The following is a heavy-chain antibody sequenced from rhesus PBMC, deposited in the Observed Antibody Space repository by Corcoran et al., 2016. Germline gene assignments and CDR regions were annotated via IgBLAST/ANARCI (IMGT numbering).Heavy chain of an antibody. Sequence: QVQLQESGPGLVKPSETLSLTCAVSGGSFSGYYWGWLRPPPGKGLEWIGYISGMSGGTDYNPALESRVTISTDTSKNQFSLKLSSGTAADTAVYYCAREARWSDYPPFGAFDYWGQGVLVTVSS. J-gene: IGHJ4*01. CDR3: AREARWSDYPPFGAFDY. CDR2: ISGMSGGT. V-gene: IGHV4-165*01. D-gene: IGHD3-22*01. CDR1: GGSFSGYY.